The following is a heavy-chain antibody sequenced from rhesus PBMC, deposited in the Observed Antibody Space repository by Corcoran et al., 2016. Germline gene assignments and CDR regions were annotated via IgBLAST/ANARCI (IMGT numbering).Heavy chain of an antibody. CDR1: GYSISSGYG. J-gene: IGHJ4*01. D-gene: IGHD3-28*01. V-gene: IGHV4-127*01. CDR3: ARGLYDSDYYDY. Sequence: QVQLQESGPGLVKPSETLSLTCAVSGYSISSGYGWSWIRQPPGKGLGWIGYIGGSSGSTNYNPSLKSRVTISKDTSKNQFSLKLSSVTAADTAVYYCARGLYDSDYYDYWGQGVLVTVSS. CDR2: IGGSSGST.